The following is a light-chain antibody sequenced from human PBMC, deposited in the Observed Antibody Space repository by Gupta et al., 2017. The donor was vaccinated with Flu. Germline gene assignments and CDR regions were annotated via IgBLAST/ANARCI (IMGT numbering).Light chain of an antibody. CDR1: QSVGSY. V-gene: IGKV3-11*01. CDR2: EAA. Sequence: GERATRSCRASQSVGSYLAWYQQKPGQAPRLLLYEAANRATGIPARFSGSGSGTDFTLTISSLEPEDFAVYYCQQRSNWPPTFGGGTKVEIK. CDR3: QQRSNWPPT. J-gene: IGKJ4*01.